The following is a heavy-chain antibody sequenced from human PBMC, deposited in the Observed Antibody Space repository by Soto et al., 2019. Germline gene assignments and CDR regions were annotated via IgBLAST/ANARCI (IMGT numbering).Heavy chain of an antibody. CDR1: GGSISSYY. D-gene: IGHD2-15*01. J-gene: IGHJ6*02. CDR3: ARLGCSGGSCYSEGDYYYGMDV. CDR2: IYYSGST. V-gene: IGHV4-59*01. Sequence: SGTLSLTCTVSGGSISSYYWSWIRQPPGKGLEWIGYIYYSGSTNYNPSLKSRVTISVDTSKNQFSLKLSSVTAADTAVYYCARLGCSGGSCYSEGDYYYGMDVWGQGTSVTVSS.